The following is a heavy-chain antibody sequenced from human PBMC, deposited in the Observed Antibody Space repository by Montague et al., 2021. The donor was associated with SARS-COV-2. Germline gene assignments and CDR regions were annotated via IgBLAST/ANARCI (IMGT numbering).Heavy chain of an antibody. D-gene: IGHD3-22*01. Sequence: TLSLTCIVSGGSISSGSYYWSWLRQPAGKGLEWIGRIYTSGSTNYNPSLQSRVTISLDTSKNQFSLKLSSVTAADTAVYYCARGRLYYDSSGYYFDYWGQGTLVTVSS. CDR1: GGSISSGSYY. V-gene: IGHV4-61*02. CDR2: IYTSGST. CDR3: ARGRLYYDSSGYYFDY. J-gene: IGHJ4*02.